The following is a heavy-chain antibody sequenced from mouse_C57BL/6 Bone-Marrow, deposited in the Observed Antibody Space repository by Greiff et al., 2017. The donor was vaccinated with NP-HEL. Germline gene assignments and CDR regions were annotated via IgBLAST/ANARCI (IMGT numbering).Heavy chain of an antibody. J-gene: IGHJ1*03. D-gene: IGHD1-1*01. V-gene: IGHV14-3*01. CDR1: GFNIKNTY. CDR2: IDPANGNT. CDR3: ARFLDGSSYPWYFDV. Sequence: EVQLQQSVAELVRPGASVKLSCTASGFNIKNTYMHWVKQRPEQGLEWIGRIDPANGNTKYAPKFQGKATITADTSSNTAYLQLSSLTSEDTAIYYGARFLDGSSYPWYFDVWGTGTTVTVSS.